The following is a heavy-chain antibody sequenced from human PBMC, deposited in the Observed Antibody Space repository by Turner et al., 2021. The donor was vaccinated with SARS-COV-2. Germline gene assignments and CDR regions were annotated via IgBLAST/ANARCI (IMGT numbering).Heavy chain of an antibody. J-gene: IGHJ4*02. V-gene: IGHV3-53*01. CDR3: ARVGSYGRRDVDY. Sequence: EVQLVESGGGLIQPGGSLRLSCAASGFTVSSNYMSWVRQAPGKGLEWVSVIYSGGSTYYADSVKGRFTISRENSKNTLYLQMNSLRAEDTAVYYCARVGSYGRRDVDYWGQGTLVTVSS. CDR1: GFTVSSNY. CDR2: IYSGGST. D-gene: IGHD5-18*01.